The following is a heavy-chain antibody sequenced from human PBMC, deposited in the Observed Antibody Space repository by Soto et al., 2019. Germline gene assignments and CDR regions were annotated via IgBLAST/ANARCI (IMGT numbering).Heavy chain of an antibody. V-gene: IGHV1-3*01. CDR1: GYTFTSYA. Sequence: QVQLVQSGAEVKKPGASVKVSCKASGYTFTSYAMHWVRQAPGQRLEWMGWINAGNGNTKYSQKFQGRVTITRDTSASTAYMELSSLRSEDTAVYYCARGAIFAVVIGDASDIWGQGTMVTVSS. D-gene: IGHD3-3*02. J-gene: IGHJ3*02. CDR3: ARGAIFAVVIGDASDI. CDR2: INAGNGNT.